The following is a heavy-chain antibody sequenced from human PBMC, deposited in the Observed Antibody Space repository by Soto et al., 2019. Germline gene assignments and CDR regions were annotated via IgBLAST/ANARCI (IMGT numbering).Heavy chain of an antibody. J-gene: IGHJ5*02. CDR3: ARYDYSNYDCFDP. Sequence: SETLSLTCTVSGGSISSYYWRWIRQPPGKGLEWTGYIYYSGSTNYNPSLKSRVTISVDTSKNQFSLKLSSVTAADTAVYYCARYDYSNYDCFDPWAQGTLVTVSS. CDR1: GGSISSYY. CDR2: IYYSGST. V-gene: IGHV4-59*08. D-gene: IGHD4-4*01.